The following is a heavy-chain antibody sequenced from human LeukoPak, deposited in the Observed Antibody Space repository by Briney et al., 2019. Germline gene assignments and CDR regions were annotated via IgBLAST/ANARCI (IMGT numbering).Heavy chain of an antibody. Sequence: GASVKVSCKASGYTVTSYYMHWGRQAHGQGREWMGRINPNSGGTNYAKKFQRRVTMTRDTSIKTDYTQMGRLRADDTSVYYCARDLRERITMVRGVITFDYWGQGTLVTVSA. J-gene: IGHJ4*02. CDR3: ARDLRERITMVRGVITFDY. CDR1: GYTVTSYY. D-gene: IGHD3-10*01. V-gene: IGHV1-2*06. CDR2: INPNSGGT.